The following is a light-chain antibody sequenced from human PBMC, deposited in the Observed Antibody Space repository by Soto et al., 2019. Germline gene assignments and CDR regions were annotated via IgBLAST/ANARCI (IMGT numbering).Light chain of an antibody. J-gene: IGKJ1*01. CDR3: QQYDSYSWT. Sequence: DIQMTQSPSTLSASVGDRVTITCRASQSIRTWLAWHQQKPGKAPKLLIYKASTLESGVPLRFSGSGSGTEFTLTISSLQPDDFATYYCQQYDSYSWTFGQGTKVEIK. CDR2: KAS. CDR1: QSIRTW. V-gene: IGKV1-5*03.